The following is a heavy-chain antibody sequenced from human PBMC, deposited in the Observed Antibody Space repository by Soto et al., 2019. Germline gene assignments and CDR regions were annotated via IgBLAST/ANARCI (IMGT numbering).Heavy chain of an antibody. CDR2: ISGSGGST. D-gene: IGHD3-16*02. Sequence: GGSLRLSCAASGFTFSSYAMSWVRQAPGKGLEWVSAISGSGGSTYYADSVKGRFTISRDNSKNTLYLQMNSLRAEDTAVYYCAKVITFGGVIVPAIFDYWGQGTLVTVSS. CDR1: GFTFSSYA. CDR3: AKVITFGGVIVPAIFDY. V-gene: IGHV3-23*01. J-gene: IGHJ4*02.